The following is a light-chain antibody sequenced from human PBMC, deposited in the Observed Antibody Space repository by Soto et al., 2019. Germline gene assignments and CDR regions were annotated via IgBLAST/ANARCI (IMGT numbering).Light chain of an antibody. J-gene: IGLJ3*02. Sequence: QLVLTQSPSASASLGASVKLTCTLSSGHSSYAIAWHQQQPEKGPRYLMKLNSDGSHSKGDGIPDRFSGSSSGAERYLTISSLPSEDEADYYCQTWGTGTRGVFGGGTKLTVL. CDR2: LNSDGSH. CDR3: QTWGTGTRGV. CDR1: SGHSSYA. V-gene: IGLV4-69*01.